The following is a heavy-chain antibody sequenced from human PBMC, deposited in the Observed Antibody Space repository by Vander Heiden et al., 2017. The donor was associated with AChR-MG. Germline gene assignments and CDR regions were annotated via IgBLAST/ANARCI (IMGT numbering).Heavy chain of an antibody. V-gene: IGHV3-30*09. CDR3: AREAYTNGWYTYYRYYYMDL. D-gene: IGHD6-19*01. Sequence: QVQLVESGGGVVQPGRSLRLSFVAPGLPFNIYSMYWVRQAPGTGLGWVAVISYDGSKKYYADSVKGRFAISRDNSKNTLSLQMDSLRAEDTALYYCAREAYTNGWYTYYRYYYMDLWGKGTTVTVSS. CDR2: ISYDGSKK. J-gene: IGHJ6*03. CDR1: GLPFNIYS.